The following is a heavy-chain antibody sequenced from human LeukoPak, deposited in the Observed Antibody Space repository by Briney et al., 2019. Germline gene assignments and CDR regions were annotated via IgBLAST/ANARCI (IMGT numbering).Heavy chain of an antibody. CDR3: ARDWGYASGTPDY. CDR1: GYTFTSYG. V-gene: IGHV1-18*04. CDR2: ISAYNGKT. Sequence: ASVKVSCKASGYTFTSYGISWVRQAPGEGLEWMGWISAYNGKTNFAQKLQGRVTMTADTSTNTAYMELRSLRSDDTAVYYCARDWGYASGTPDYWGQGTLVTVSS. J-gene: IGHJ4*02. D-gene: IGHD3-10*01.